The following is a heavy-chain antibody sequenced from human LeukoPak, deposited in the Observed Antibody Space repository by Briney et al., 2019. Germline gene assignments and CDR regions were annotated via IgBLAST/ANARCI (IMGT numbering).Heavy chain of an antibody. J-gene: IGHJ5*02. CDR3: AKSVGPSLHWLDP. V-gene: IGHV3-23*01. CDR2: ISGGGGST. Sequence: PGGSLRLSCAASGFTFTSYSMNWVRQAPGKGLEWVSTISGGGGSTYYADSVKGRFTISRDNSKNTLYLQMISLRAEDTAVYRCAKSVGPSLHWLDPWGQGTLVTVSS. CDR1: GFTFTSYS.